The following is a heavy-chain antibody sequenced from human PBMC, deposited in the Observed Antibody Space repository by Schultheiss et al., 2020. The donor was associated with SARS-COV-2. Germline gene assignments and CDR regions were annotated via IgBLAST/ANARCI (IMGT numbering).Heavy chain of an antibody. CDR3: AREVGLELPWATYYFDY. Sequence: SQTLSLTCTVSGGSISSSSYYWGWIRQPPGKGLQWIGSIYHSGSTYYNPSLKSRVTISVDTSKNQFSLKLSSVTAADTAVYYCAREVGLELPWATYYFDYWGQGTLVTVSS. CDR1: GGSISSSSYY. CDR2: IYHSGST. V-gene: IGHV4-39*07. J-gene: IGHJ4*02. D-gene: IGHD1-7*01.